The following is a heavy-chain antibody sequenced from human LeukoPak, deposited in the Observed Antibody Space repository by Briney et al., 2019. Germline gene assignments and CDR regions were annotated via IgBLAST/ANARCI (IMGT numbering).Heavy chain of an antibody. CDR3: ARAEELWFGESNIDY. CDR2: INTNSGGA. V-gene: IGHV1-2*02. Sequence: SVKVSCKASGYTFTGYYMHWVRQAAGQELAWMGLINTNSGGANYAQKFLGRVTMTRDTSIRTAYMELSRLRSDDTAVYYCARAEELWFGESNIDYWGQGTLVTVSS. CDR1: GYTFTGYY. D-gene: IGHD3-10*01. J-gene: IGHJ4*02.